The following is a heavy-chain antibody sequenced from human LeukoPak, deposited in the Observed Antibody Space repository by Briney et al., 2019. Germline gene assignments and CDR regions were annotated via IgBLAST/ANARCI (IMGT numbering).Heavy chain of an antibody. Sequence: GGSLRLSCAASGFTFSDYYMSWIRQAPGKGLEWVSYISSSSSYTNYADSVKGRFTISRDNAKNSLYLQMNSLRAEDTAVYYCVRSGGGDSGYDSNFDYWGQGTLVTVSS. CDR1: GFTFSDYY. CDR3: VRSGGGDSGYDSNFDY. J-gene: IGHJ4*02. CDR2: ISSSSSYT. V-gene: IGHV3-11*06. D-gene: IGHD5-12*01.